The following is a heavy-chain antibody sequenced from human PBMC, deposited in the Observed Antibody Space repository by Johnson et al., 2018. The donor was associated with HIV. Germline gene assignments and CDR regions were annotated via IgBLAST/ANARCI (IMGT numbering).Heavy chain of an antibody. CDR1: GFTFSSYS. V-gene: IGHV3-30-3*01. J-gene: IGHJ3*02. D-gene: IGHD1-26*01. CDR2: ISFDGYHK. Sequence: QVQLVESGGGVVQPGRSLRLSCAASGFTFSSYSVHWVRKAQGKGLEWVAVISFDGYHKYYADSVKGRFTISRDSSEKTLYLQVNSLRPEDTAVYYCARGLELYLDLGWDDAFDIWGQGTMVTVSS. CDR3: ARGLELYLDLGWDDAFDI.